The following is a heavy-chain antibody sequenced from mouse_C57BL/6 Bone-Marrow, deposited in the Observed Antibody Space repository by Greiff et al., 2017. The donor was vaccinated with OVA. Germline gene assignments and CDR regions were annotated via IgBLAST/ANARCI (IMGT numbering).Heavy chain of an antibody. J-gene: IGHJ4*01. CDR1: GYTFTSYW. CDR2: IYPGSGST. D-gene: IGHD1-1*01. Sequence: VQLQQPGAELVKPGASVKMSCKASGYTFTSYWITWVKQRPGQGLEWIGDIYPGSGSTNYNEKFKSKATLTVDTSSSTAYMQLSSLTSEDSAVYYCARSLSTTVVATPGYYAMDYWGQGTSVTVSS. V-gene: IGHV1-55*01. CDR3: ARSLSTTVVATPGYYAMDY.